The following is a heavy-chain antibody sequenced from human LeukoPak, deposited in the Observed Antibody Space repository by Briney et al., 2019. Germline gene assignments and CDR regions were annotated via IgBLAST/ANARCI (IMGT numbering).Heavy chain of an antibody. J-gene: IGHJ4*02. CDR2: IWFDGSNQ. D-gene: IGHD6-13*01. V-gene: IGHV3-33*01. CDR3: ARGPYSSTWYYFEY. CDR1: GFIFTSHG. Sequence: GRSLRLSGAASGFIFTSHGMHWVRQAPGKGLVWVAVIWFDGSNQFYADSVKGRFTISRDNSKNTLYLQMNSLRAEDTAVYYCARGPYSSTWYYFEYWGQGTLVTVSS.